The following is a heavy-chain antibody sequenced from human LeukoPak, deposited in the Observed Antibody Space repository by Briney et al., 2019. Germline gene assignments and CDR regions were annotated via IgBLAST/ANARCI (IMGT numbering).Heavy chain of an antibody. CDR3: ARGVLAGGSGSYYTFYDY. V-gene: IGHV1-2*04. D-gene: IGHD3-10*01. J-gene: IGHJ4*02. Sequence: ASVNVSCKASGYAFTGYYMHWVRQAPGQGLEWMGWINPNSGGTNYAQKFQGWVTMTRDTSISTAYMELSRLRSDDTAVYYCARGVLAGGSGSYYTFYDYWGQGTLVTVSS. CDR2: INPNSGGT. CDR1: GYAFTGYY.